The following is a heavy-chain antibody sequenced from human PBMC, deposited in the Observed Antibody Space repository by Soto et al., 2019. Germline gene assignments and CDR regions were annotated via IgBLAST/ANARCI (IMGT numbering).Heavy chain of an antibody. J-gene: IGHJ4*02. D-gene: IGHD3-22*01. CDR3: ASKTYESKGTFDY. CDR2: IYHSGSS. V-gene: IGHV4-4*02. Sequence: QVQLQESGPGLVKPSGTLSLTCTVSGGSISTSQWWSWLRQPPGKGLEWIGEIYHSGSSNYNTSLKCRVTISVDKSKNQFSLKLNSVAAADTAVYYCASKTYESKGTFDYWGQGTLVTVSS. CDR1: GGSISTSQW.